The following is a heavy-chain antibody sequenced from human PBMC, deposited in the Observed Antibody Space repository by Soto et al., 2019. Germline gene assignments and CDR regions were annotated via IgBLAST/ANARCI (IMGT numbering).Heavy chain of an antibody. CDR1: GGSISSYY. CDR3: ARIFSSSWSRYYYYGMDV. Sequence: QVQLQESGPGLVKPSETLSLTCTVSGGSISSYYWSWIRQPPGKGLEWIGYIYYSGSTNYNPSLKSRATISVDTSKNQFSLKLSSVTAADTAVYYCARIFSSSWSRYYYYGMDVWGQGTTVTVSS. V-gene: IGHV4-59*01. J-gene: IGHJ6*02. CDR2: IYYSGST. D-gene: IGHD6-13*01.